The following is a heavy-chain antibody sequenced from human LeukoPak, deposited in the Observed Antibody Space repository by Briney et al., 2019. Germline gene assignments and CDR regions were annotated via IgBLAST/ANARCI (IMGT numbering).Heavy chain of an antibody. D-gene: IGHD2-2*01. J-gene: IGHJ6*03. V-gene: IGHV3-20*04. CDR2: INWNGVTI. CDR3: ARTGLGHCSTTSCYAGYYYYYTDV. CDR1: GFIFQNFG. Sequence: GGSLRLSCAASGFIFQNFGMSWVRQAPGKGLEWVSGINWNGVTIGYADSVKGRFTISRDNAKNSLYLRMNSLRAEDTAFYYCARTGLGHCSTTSCYAGYYYYYTDVWGKGTTVTVSS.